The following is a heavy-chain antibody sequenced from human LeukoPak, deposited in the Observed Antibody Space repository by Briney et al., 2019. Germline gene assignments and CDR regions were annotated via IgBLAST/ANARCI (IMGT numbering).Heavy chain of an antibody. D-gene: IGHD5-24*01. Sequence: KPSETLSLTCTVSGGSISSYYWSWIRQPPGKGLEWIGYIYYSGSTNYNPSLKSRVTISVDTSKNQFSLKLSSVTAADTAVYYCASDQVVQRWPGRWLDPWGQGTLVTVSS. CDR3: ASDQVVQRWPGRWLDP. J-gene: IGHJ5*02. CDR2: IYYSGST. CDR1: GGSISSYY. V-gene: IGHV4-59*01.